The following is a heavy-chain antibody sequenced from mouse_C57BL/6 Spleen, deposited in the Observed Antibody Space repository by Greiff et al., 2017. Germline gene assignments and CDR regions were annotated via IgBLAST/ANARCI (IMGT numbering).Heavy chain of an antibody. CDR3: ARRGYDGGDY. CDR2: IYPSESET. V-gene: IGHV1-61*01. CDR1: GYTFTSYW. J-gene: IGHJ2*01. D-gene: IGHD2-2*01. Sequence: QVQLQQPGAELVRPGSSVKLSCKASGYTFTSYWMDWVKQRPGQGLEWIGNIYPSESETHYNQKFKDKATLTVDKSSSTAYMQLSSLTSEDSAVYYCARRGYDGGDYWGQGTTLTVSS.